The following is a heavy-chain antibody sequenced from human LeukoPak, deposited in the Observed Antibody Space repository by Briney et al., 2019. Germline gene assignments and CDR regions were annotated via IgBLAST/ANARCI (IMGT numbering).Heavy chain of an antibody. J-gene: IGHJ4*02. CDR1: GFTFSSYE. Sequence: PGGSLRLSCAASGFTFSSYEMNWVRQAPGKGLQWVSDISSRGTTIYYADSVKGRFTISRDNAKNSLYLQMNSLRAEDTAVYYCARKYSSTTSCLFDNWGQGTLVTVSS. D-gene: IGHD2-2*01. CDR3: ARKYSSTTSCLFDN. CDR2: ISSRGTTI. V-gene: IGHV3-48*03.